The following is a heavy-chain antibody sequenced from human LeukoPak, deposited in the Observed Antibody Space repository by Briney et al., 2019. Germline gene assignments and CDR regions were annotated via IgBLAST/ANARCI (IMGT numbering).Heavy chain of an antibody. V-gene: IGHV3-23*01. CDR2: ISGSGGTT. CDR1: GFTFSDSS. Sequence: GGSLRLSCAASGFTFSDSSMSWVRQAPGKGLEWVSAISGSGGTTYYADSVKGRFTISRDNSKNTLYLQMNSLRAEDTAVYYCAKCRNYYDNSGFDYWGQGTLGTVSS. J-gene: IGHJ4*02. CDR3: AKCRNYYDNSGFDY. D-gene: IGHD3-22*01.